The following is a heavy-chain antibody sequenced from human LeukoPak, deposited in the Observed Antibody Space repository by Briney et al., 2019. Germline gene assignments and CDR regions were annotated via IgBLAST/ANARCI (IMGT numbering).Heavy chain of an antibody. V-gene: IGHV3-23*01. CDR2: ISGSGGST. CDR3: AKRKREYGDYDY. CDR1: GFTLSSDA. Sequence: GGSLRLSCATSGFTLSSDAMSWVRQAPGKGLEWVSAISGSGGSTYYADSVKGRFTISRDNSKNTLYLQMNSLRAEDTAVYYCAKRKREYGDYDYWGQGTLVTVSS. D-gene: IGHD4-17*01. J-gene: IGHJ4*02.